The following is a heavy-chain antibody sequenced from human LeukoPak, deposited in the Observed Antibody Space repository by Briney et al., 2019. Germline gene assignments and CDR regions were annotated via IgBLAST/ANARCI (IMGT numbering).Heavy chain of an antibody. D-gene: IGHD6-6*01. CDR2: INAGNGNT. CDR1: GYTYTSDA. J-gene: IGHJ4*02. V-gene: IGHV1-3*01. Sequence: ASVKVSCKASGYTYTSDAMHWVRQAPGQRLEWMGWINAGNGNTKYSQKFQGRVTTTRDTSASTAYMELSSLRSEDTAVYYCARMGKSSSSFDYWGQGTLVTVSS. CDR3: ARMGKSSSSFDY.